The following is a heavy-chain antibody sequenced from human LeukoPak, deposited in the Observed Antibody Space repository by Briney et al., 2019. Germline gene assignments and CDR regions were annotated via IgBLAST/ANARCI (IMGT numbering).Heavy chain of an antibody. CDR1: GFTFSSYS. D-gene: IGHD5-18*01. CDR3: AREPRSERGYSYGYFDY. CDR2: ISSSSTI. J-gene: IGHJ4*02. Sequence: GGSLRLSCAASGFTFSSYSMNWVRQAPGKGLEWVSYISSSSTIYYADSVKGRFTISRDNAKNSLYLQMNSLRAEDTAVYYCAREPRSERGYSYGYFDYWGQGTLVTVSS. V-gene: IGHV3-48*04.